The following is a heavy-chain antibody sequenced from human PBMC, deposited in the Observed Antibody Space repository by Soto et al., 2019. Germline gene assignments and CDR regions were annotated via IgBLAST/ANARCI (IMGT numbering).Heavy chain of an antibody. V-gene: IGHV1-18*01. D-gene: IGHD1-1*01. J-gene: IGHJ6*03. CDR2: ISAYNGNT. CDR1: GYTFTSYG. Sequence: ASVKVSCKASGYTFTSYGISWVRQAPGQGLEWMGWISAYNGNTNYAQKLQGRVTMTTDTSTSTAYMELRSLRSDDTAVYYCARVQLAALYYYYYYMDVWGKGTTVTVSS. CDR3: ARVQLAALYYYYYYMDV.